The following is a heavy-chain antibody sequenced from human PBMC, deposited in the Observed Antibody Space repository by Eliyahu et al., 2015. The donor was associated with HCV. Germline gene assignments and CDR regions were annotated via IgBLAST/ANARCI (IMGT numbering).Heavy chain of an antibody. CDR3: ASGGGGIAVAGTGGWFDP. J-gene: IGHJ5*02. CDR1: GXSISRYY. D-gene: IGHD6-19*01. V-gene: IGHV4-59*01. CDR2: IYHSGST. Sequence: QVQLQESGPGLVKPSETLSLTCSVSGXSISRYYXXWIRQPPGKGLXWIGFIYHSGSTXYNPSLKSRVTISMDTSKNQISLKLSSVTAADTAVYYCASGGGGIAVAGTGGWFDPWGQGTLVTVAS.